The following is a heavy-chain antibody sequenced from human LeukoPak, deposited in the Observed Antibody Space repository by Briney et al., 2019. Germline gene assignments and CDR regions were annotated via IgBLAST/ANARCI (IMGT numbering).Heavy chain of an antibody. CDR1: GXXISSGGYY. J-gene: IGHJ3*02. Sequence: SGXXISSGGYYXGWVRXHPGKGXXXXRYIYYSVSTYSTPSLNSRVTISVDTSKNQFSLNLSSVTAADTAVYYCARVGAGTRAFDIWGQGTMVTVSS. CDR3: ARVGAGTRAFDI. D-gene: IGHD3/OR15-3a*01. V-gene: IGHV4-31*02. CDR2: IYYSVST.